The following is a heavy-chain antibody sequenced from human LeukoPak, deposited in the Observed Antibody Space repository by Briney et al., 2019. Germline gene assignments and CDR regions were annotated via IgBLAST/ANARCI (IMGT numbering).Heavy chain of an antibody. CDR1: GFSLTNYW. CDR3: ARQYCGGDCYPEPDAFDI. J-gene: IGHJ3*02. V-gene: IGHV5-51*01. D-gene: IGHD2-21*02. CDR2: IYPGDSDT. Sequence: GESLKISCKGSGFSLTNYWIGWVRQVPGKGLDWMGIIYPGDSDTRYSPSFQGQFTISADKSINTAHLQWSSLKASDTAMYYCARQYCGGDCYPEPDAFDIWRQGTMVTVSS.